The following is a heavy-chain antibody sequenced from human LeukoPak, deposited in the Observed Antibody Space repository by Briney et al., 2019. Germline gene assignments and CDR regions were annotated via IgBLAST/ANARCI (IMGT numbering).Heavy chain of an antibody. V-gene: IGHV1-69*04. CDR2: IIPILGIA. D-gene: IGHD4-17*01. J-gene: IGHJ6*02. Sequence: VASVKVSCKASGGTFSSYAISWVRQAPGQGLEWMGRIIPILGIANYAQKFQGRVTFTADKSTSTAYMELSSLRSEDTAVYYCARSPYATQGMDVWGQGTTVTVSS. CDR3: ARSPYATQGMDV. CDR1: GGTFSSYA.